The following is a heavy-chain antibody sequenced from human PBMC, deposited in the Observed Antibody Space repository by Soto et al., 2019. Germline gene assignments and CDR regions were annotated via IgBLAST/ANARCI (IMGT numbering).Heavy chain of an antibody. CDR3: ARLRNSDRY. D-gene: IGHD3-22*01. J-gene: IGHJ4*02. CDR1: GGSFRNYF. V-gene: IGHV4-34*01. Sequence: PSETLSLTCAVYGGSFRNYFWSWIRQSPGKGLEWIGEINHRGTTNYNPSLKSRVTISVDTSKNQFSLNLNSMTAADTAVYYCARLRNSDRYWGQGTQVTVSS. CDR2: INHRGTT.